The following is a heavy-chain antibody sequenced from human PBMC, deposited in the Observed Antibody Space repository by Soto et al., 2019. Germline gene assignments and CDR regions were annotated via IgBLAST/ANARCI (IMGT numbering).Heavy chain of an antibody. CDR1: GGTFSSYA. Sequence: QVQLVQSGAEVKKPGSSVKVSCKASGGTFSSYAISWVRQAPGQGLEWMGGIIPIFGTANYAQKFQGRVTITADESTSTAYMELSSLRPEDTAVYYCARRCISTSCYDYYGMDVWGQGTTVTVSS. J-gene: IGHJ6*02. D-gene: IGHD2-2*01. V-gene: IGHV1-69*12. CDR2: IIPIFGTA. CDR3: ARRCISTSCYDYYGMDV.